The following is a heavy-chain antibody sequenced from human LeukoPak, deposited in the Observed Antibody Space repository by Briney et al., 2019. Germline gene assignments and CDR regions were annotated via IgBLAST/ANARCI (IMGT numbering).Heavy chain of an antibody. Sequence: SSETLSLTCTVSGGSISSYYWSWIRQPPGKGLGWIGYIYYSGSTNYNPSLKGRVTISVDTSKNQFSLKLSSVTAADTAVYYCARGSTAMVIFDYWGQGTLVTVSS. CDR2: IYYSGST. V-gene: IGHV4-59*01. CDR1: GGSISSYY. J-gene: IGHJ4*02. CDR3: ARGSTAMVIFDY. D-gene: IGHD5-18*01.